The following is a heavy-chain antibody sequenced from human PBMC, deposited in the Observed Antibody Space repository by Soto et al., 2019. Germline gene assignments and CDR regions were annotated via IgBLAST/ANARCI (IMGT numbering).Heavy chain of an antibody. CDR3: ARGVSSSGWYPLDYYYYGMDV. CDR2: INPNSGGT. J-gene: IGHJ6*02. D-gene: IGHD6-19*01. V-gene: IGHV1-2*04. CDR1: GYTFTGYY. Sequence: ASVKVSCKASGYTFTGYYMHWVRQAPGQGLEWMGWINPNSGGTNYAQKFQGWVTMTRDTSISTAYMELSRLRSDDTAVYYCARGVSSSGWYPLDYYYYGMDVWGQGTTVTVS.